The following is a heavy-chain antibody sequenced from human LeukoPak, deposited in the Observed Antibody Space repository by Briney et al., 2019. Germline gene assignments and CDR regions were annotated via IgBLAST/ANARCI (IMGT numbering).Heavy chain of an antibody. CDR3: ARDASRVVVVIDYFDY. V-gene: IGHV1-3*01. CDR2: INAGNGNT. J-gene: IGHJ4*02. CDR1: GYTFTSYT. D-gene: IGHD3-22*01. Sequence: ASVKVSCKASGYTFTSYTMHWERQAPGQRLEWMGWINAGNGNTKYSQKFQGRVTITRDSSASTAYMELSSLRSEDTAVYYCARDASRVVVVIDYFDYWGQGTLVTVSS.